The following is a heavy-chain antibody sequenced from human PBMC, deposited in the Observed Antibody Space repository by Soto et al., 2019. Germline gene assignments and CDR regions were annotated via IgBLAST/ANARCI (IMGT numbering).Heavy chain of an antibody. V-gene: IGHV3-74*01. J-gene: IGHJ5*02. CDR3: VGTYGVGWFDP. D-gene: IGHD4-17*01. Sequence: EVQLVESGGGLVQPGGSLRLSCAASGFTFSHYWMHWVRQAPGKGLVWVSRISGDGRNTNYADSVKGRFTISRDNDKNTVWLQMNNLRVDDTAVYYCVGTYGVGWFDPWGQGTLVTVSS. CDR1: GFTFSHYW. CDR2: ISGDGRNT.